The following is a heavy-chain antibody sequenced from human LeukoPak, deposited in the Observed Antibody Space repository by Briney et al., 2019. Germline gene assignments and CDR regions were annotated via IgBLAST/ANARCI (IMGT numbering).Heavy chain of an antibody. V-gene: IGHV4-59*12. CDR1: GGSISSYY. CDR3: ATDFTLRFFLA. Sequence: SETLSLTCTVSGGSISSYYWSWIRQPPGKGLEWIGYIYYSGSTNYNPSLKSRVTISVDTSKNQFSLKLSSVTAADTAVYYCATDFTLRFFLAWGQGTLVTVSS. D-gene: IGHD3-3*01. CDR2: IYYSGST. J-gene: IGHJ5*02.